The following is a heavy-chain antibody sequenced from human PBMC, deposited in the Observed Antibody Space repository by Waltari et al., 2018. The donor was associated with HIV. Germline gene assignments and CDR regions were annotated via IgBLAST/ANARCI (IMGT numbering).Heavy chain of an antibody. Sequence: EPQLVQSGAEVKNPGEPLKISCNALGFAFTRYWIGWVRHTPGKGLDWVVVMSPADSQRRKSPSFTGHLTMSPDKSTPTAYLQWRRLKASASGLYSCARRIGVVGASDGFDSWGQGTMVTVSS. J-gene: IGHJ3*02. CDR1: GFAFTRYW. CDR3: ARRIGVVGASDGFDS. V-gene: IGHV5-51*01. D-gene: IGHD1-26*01. CDR2: MSPADSQR.